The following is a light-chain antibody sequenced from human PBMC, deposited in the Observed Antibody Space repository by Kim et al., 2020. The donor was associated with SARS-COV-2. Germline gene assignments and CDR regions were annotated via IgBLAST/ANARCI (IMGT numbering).Light chain of an antibody. CDR3: AAWDDSPSGFVL. CDR2: KDD. J-gene: IGLJ2*01. Sequence: QRVTISCSGSSSNNGNNKVNWYQQFPGMAPKLLIYKDDQRPSGVPDRFSGSKSGTSASLAISGLQSDDEADYYCAAWDDSPSGFVLVGGGTQLTVL. V-gene: IGLV1-44*01. CDR1: SSNNGNNK.